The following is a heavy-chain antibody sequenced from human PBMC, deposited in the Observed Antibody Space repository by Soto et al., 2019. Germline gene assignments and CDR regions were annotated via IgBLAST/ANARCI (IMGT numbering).Heavy chain of an antibody. V-gene: IGHV3-30*03. J-gene: IGHJ4*02. Sequence: QVQLVESGGGVVQPGRSLRLSCAASGFPFSSYGMHWVREAPGKGLEWVAVISYDGSNKYYADSVKGRFTISRDNSASTLXLXMNSLRXEDTALYYCVGGQYYFDYRGQGTLVTVSP. CDR3: VGGQYYFDY. D-gene: IGHD3-10*01. CDR2: ISYDGSNK. CDR1: GFPFSSYG.